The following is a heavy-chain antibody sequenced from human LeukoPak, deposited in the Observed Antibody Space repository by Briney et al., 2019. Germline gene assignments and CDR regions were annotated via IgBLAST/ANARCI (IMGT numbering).Heavy chain of an antibody. CDR1: GYIFTNYY. CDR3: AGEYYYDSSGYYPFDY. D-gene: IGHD3-22*01. V-gene: IGHV1-46*01. J-gene: IGHJ4*02. Sequence: ASVKVACKASGYIFTNYYIHWVRQAPGQGLEWMGIINPSGGSTSYAQKFQGRVTRARDTSTSTVYMELSSLRSEDTAVYYCAGEYYYDSSGYYPFDYWGQGTLVTVSS. CDR2: INPSGGST.